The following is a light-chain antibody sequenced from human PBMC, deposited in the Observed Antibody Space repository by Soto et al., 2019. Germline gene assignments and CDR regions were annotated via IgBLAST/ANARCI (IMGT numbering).Light chain of an antibody. Sequence: QSALTQPASVSGSPGQSITISCTGTSGDVGYDNFVSWYQQLPGKAPKLMIYEVSNRFSGVSNRFSGSKSGNTASLTISALQAEDEADYFCSSYTSSSTLVFGGGTQLTV. CDR1: SGDVGYDNF. CDR3: SSYTSSSTLV. CDR2: EVS. J-gene: IGLJ2*01. V-gene: IGLV2-14*01.